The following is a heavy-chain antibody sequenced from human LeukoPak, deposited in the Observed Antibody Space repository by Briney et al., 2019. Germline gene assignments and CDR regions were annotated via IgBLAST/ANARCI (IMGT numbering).Heavy chain of an antibody. CDR2: ISAYNGNT. CDR1: GYTFTSYG. V-gene: IGHV1-18*01. Sequence: EASVKVSCKASGYTFTSYGISWVRQAPGQGLEWMGWISAYNGNTNYAQNFQGRVSMTRDTSISTAYMELSRLTSDDTAVYYCARVASYDSGSYYGYWGQGTLVTVSS. D-gene: IGHD3-10*01. CDR3: ARVASYDSGSYYGY. J-gene: IGHJ4*02.